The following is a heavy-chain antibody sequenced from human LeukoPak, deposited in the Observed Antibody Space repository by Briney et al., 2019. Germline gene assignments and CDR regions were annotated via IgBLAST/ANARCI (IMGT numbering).Heavy chain of an antibody. CDR2: ISSSSSYI. Sequence: PGGSLRLSCAASGFTFSDYYMSWIRQAPGKGLEWVSYISSSSSYIYYADSVKGRFTISRDNAKNSLYLQMNSLRAEDTAVYYCARVGDCSSTSCYDYWGQGTLVTVSS. V-gene: IGHV3-11*06. CDR1: GFTFSDYY. D-gene: IGHD2-2*01. CDR3: ARVGDCSSTSCYDY. J-gene: IGHJ4*02.